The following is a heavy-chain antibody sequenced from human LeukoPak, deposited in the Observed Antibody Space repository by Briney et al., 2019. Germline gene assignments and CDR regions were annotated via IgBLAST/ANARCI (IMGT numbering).Heavy chain of an antibody. J-gene: IGHJ4*02. CDR2: IYYSGST. V-gene: IGHV4-59*01. CDR1: GGSISSYY. CDR3: ARDHEAGGYSYGPVY. D-gene: IGHD5-18*01. Sequence: KPSETLSLTCTVSGGSISSYYWSWIRQPPGKGLEWIGYIYYSGSTNYNPSLKSRVTISVDTSKNQFSLKLSSVTAADTAVYYCARDHEAGGYSYGPVYWGQGTLVTVSS.